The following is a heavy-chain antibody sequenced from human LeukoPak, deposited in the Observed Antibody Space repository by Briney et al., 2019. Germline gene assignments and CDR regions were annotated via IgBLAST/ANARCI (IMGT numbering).Heavy chain of an antibody. CDR3: AKDLQPIDCSSTSCPQQRDDY. CDR2: IIPILGIA. CDR1: GGTFSSYA. J-gene: IGHJ4*02. V-gene: IGHV1-69*04. Sequence: SVKVSCKASGGTFSSYAISWVRQAPGQGLEWMGRIIPILGIANYAQKFQGRVTITADKSTSTAYMELSSLRSEDTAVYYCAKDLQPIDCSSTSCPQQRDDYWGQGTLVTVSS. D-gene: IGHD2-2*01.